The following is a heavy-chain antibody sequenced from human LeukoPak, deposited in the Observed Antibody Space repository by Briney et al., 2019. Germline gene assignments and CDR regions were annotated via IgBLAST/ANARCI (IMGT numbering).Heavy chain of an antibody. V-gene: IGHV3-74*01. CDR3: ARQCCSSTEMDV. Sequence: GGSLRLSCAASGLTFSSYWMHWVRQAPGKGLVWVSRIKSDGSRTSYADSVKGRFTISRDNAKNTLYLQMNSLRAEDTALYYCARQCCSSTEMDVWGQGTTVTVSS. J-gene: IGHJ6*02. CDR1: GLTFSSYW. D-gene: IGHD6-6*01. CDR2: IKSDGSRT.